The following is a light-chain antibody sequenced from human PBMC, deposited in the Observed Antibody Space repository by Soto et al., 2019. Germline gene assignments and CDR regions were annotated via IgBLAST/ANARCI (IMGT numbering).Light chain of an antibody. CDR1: SSDVGGYNY. CDR3: RSYTSVNTFVHVL. Sequence: QSALTQPASVSGSPGQSITISCTGTSSDVGGYNYVSWYQQHPGIAPKLIIYDVSNRPSGVSNRFSGSKSGNTASLTISGLQAEDEADHYCRSYTSVNTFVHVLFGGGTKLTVL. V-gene: IGLV2-14*03. CDR2: DVS. J-gene: IGLJ2*01.